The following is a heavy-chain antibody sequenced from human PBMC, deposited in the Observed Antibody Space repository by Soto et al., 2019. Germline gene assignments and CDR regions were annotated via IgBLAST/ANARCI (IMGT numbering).Heavy chain of an antibody. CDR1: GFTFSNAW. J-gene: IGHJ6*02. V-gene: IGHV3-15*07. Sequence: GGSLRLSCAASGFTFSNAWMNWVRQAPGKGLEWVGRIKSKTDGGTTDYAAPVKGRFTISRDDSKKTLYLQMNSLKTEDTAVYYCTTAPLLVYCSSTSCYVRSLYYYYGMDVWGQGTTVTVSS. D-gene: IGHD2-2*01. CDR3: TTAPLLVYCSSTSCYVRSLYYYYGMDV. CDR2: IKSKTDGGTT.